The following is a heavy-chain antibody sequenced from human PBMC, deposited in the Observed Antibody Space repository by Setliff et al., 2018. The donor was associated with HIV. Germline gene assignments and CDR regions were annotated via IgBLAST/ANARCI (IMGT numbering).Heavy chain of an antibody. CDR1: GGSISRGGYY. Sequence: PSETLSLTCTVSGGSISRGGYYWTWVRHHPGKALEWIGYIYSSGTTYYNPSLTGRILMSVDVSRNEFSLTLRSVIAADTAIYYCVRETLYSYVDVWGKGTTVTVS. J-gene: IGHJ6*03. D-gene: IGHD3-16*01. CDR2: IYSSGTT. V-gene: IGHV4-31*03. CDR3: VRETLYSYVDV.